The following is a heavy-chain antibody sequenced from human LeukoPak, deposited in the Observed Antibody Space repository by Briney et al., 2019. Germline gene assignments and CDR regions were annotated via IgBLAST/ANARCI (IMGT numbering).Heavy chain of an antibody. CDR1: GYTFTSYY. D-gene: IGHD3-10*01. J-gene: IGHJ4*02. V-gene: IGHV1-46*01. CDR3: ARDLVRSGYDY. Sequence: ASVKVSCKASGYTFTSYYMHWVRQAPGQGLEWMGIINPSGGSTSYAQKFQGRVTMTRDTSISTAYMELSRLRSDDTAVYYCARDLVRSGYDYWGQGTLVTVSS. CDR2: INPSGGST.